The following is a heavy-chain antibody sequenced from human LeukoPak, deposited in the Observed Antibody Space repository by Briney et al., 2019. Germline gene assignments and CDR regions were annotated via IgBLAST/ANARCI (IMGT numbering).Heavy chain of an antibody. D-gene: IGHD3-16*01. V-gene: IGHV3-30*02. CDR1: GFTFSSYG. J-gene: IGHJ4*02. CDR2: IRYDGSNE. Sequence: PGGSLRLSCAASGFTFSSYGMHWVRQAPGKGPEWVAFIRYDGSNEYYADSVKGRFTISRDSSKNTLYLQMNSLRADDTAIYYCARGAAGEPYYFDYWGQGPLVTVSS. CDR3: ARGAAGEPYYFDY.